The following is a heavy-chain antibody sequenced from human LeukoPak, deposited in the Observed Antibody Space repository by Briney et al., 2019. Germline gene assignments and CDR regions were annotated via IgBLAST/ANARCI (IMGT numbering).Heavy chain of an antibody. Sequence: ASVKVSCKASGYTFTGYYMHWVRQAPGQGLEWMGRIIPILGIANYAQKFQGRVTITADKSTSTAYMELSSLRSEDTAVYYCARGTYYYDSSGSWFDPWGQGTLVTVSS. CDR2: IIPILGIA. J-gene: IGHJ5*02. CDR3: ARGTYYYDSSGSWFDP. D-gene: IGHD3-22*01. V-gene: IGHV1-69*04. CDR1: GYTFTGYY.